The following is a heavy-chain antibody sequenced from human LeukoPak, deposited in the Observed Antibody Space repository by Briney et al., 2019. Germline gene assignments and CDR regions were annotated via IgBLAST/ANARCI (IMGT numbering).Heavy chain of an antibody. CDR2: IYSGGST. D-gene: IGHD3-10*01. CDR3: ARENIPRRLLWFGEFRKRRGWFDP. J-gene: IGHJ5*02. Sequence: GGSLRLSCAASGFTVSSNYMSWVRQAPGKGLEWVSVIYSGGSTYYADSVKGRFTISRDNSKNTLYLQMNSLRAEDTAVYYCARENIPRRLLWFGEFRKRRGWFDPWGQGTLVTVSS. CDR1: GFTVSSNY. V-gene: IGHV3-53*01.